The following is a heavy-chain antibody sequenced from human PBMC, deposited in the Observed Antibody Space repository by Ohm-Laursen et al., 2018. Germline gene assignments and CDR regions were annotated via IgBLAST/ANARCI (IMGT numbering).Heavy chain of an antibody. D-gene: IGHD2-15*01. CDR3: ARSWVKGGLLPVVGWFDP. Sequence: GSSVKVSCKASGYTFTSYDINWVRQATGQGLEWMGWMNPNSGNTGYAQKFQGRVTMTRNTSISTAYMELSRLRSDDTAVYYCARSWVKGGLLPVVGWFDPWGQGTLVTVSS. CDR2: MNPNSGNT. J-gene: IGHJ5*02. V-gene: IGHV1-8*01. CDR1: GYTFTSYD.